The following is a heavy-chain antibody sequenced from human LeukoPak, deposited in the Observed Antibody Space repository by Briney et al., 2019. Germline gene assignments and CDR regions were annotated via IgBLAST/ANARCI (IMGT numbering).Heavy chain of an antibody. CDR3: ATNGYCSNGVCETGFDS. CDR2: ISISGDSL. Sequence: GGSLRLSCAASGFTFSNYAMNWVRQAPGKGLEWLSYISISGDSLYYAGSVKGRFTISRDNAQNSLYLQMNSLRGEDTAVYYCATNGYCSNGVCETGFDSWGQGTLVTVSS. CDR1: GFTFSNYA. V-gene: IGHV3-48*03. D-gene: IGHD2-8*01. J-gene: IGHJ4*02.